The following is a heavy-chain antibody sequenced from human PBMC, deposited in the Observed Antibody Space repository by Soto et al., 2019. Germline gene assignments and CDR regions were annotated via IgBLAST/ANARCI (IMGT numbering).Heavy chain of an antibody. D-gene: IGHD2-15*01. J-gene: IGHJ6*02. CDR2: IIPIFGTA. CDR3: ATGIGYCSGGSCYPYYYYYGMDV. CDR1: GGTFSSYA. V-gene: IGHV1-69*01. Sequence: QVQLVQSGAEVQKPGSSVKVSCKASGGTFSSYAISWVRQAPGQGLEWMGGIIPIFGTANYAQKFQGRVTISADESTSTAYMELSSLRSEDTAVYYCATGIGYCSGGSCYPYYYYYGMDVWGQGTTVTVSS.